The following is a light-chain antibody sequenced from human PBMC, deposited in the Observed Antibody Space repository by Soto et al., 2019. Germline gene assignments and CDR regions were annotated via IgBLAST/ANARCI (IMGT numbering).Light chain of an antibody. J-gene: IGKJ2*01. CDR1: KSISYW. CDR2: DAS. CDR3: QQYNSYLNT. V-gene: IGKV1-5*01. Sequence: DIQMTQSPSSLSASVGDRVTITCRASKSISYWLAWYQQKPGKAPILLIYDASDLESGVPSRFSGSGSGTEFTLTISSLQPDDSATYYCQQYNSYLNTFGQGTKLEIK.